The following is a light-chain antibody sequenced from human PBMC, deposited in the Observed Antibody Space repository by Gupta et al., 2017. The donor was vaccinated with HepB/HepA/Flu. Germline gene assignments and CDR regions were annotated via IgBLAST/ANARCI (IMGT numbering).Light chain of an antibody. CDR2: GAS. V-gene: IGKV3-20*01. CDR1: QSVSSSY. CDR3: QQYGGSPQT. J-gene: IGKJ1*01. Sequence: EIVLTQSPGTLSLSPGERATLSCRASQSVSSSYLALYQQKPGQAPRLLIYGASSRATGIPDRFSGSGSGTGFTLTISRLEPEDFAVYYCQQYGGSPQTFGQGTKVEIK.